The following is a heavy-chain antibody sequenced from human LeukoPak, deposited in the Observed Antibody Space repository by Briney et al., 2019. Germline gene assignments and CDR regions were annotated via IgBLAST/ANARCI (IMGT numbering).Heavy chain of an antibody. J-gene: IGHJ4*02. CDR1: GFTFDDYG. CDR3: ARDRGMGGYCSSTSCYTGEYFDY. V-gene: IGHV3-20*04. CDR2: INWNGGST. D-gene: IGHD2-2*02. Sequence: GGSLRLSCAASGFTFDDYGMSWVRQAPGKGLEWVSGINWNGGSTGYADSVKGRFTISRDNAKNSLYLQMNSLRAEDTALYYCARDRGMGGYCSSTSCYTGEYFDYWGQGTLVTVSS.